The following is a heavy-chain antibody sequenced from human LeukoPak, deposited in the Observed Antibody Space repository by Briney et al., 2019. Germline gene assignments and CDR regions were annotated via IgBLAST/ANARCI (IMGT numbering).Heavy chain of an antibody. D-gene: IGHD2-15*01. CDR1: GGSISSGGYS. J-gene: IGHJ4*02. CDR2: IYHSGST. V-gene: IGHV4-30-2*01. Sequence: PSETLSLTCAVSGGSISSGGYSWSWIRQPPGKGLEWIGYIYHSGSTYYNPSLKSRVTISVDRSKNQFSLKLSSVTAADTAVYYCARGEGYCSSGSCYFDYWGQGTLVTVSS. CDR3: ARGEGYCSSGSCYFDY.